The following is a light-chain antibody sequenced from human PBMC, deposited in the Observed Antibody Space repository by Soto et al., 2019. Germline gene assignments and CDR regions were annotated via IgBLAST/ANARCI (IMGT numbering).Light chain of an antibody. V-gene: IGLV1-40*01. J-gene: IGLJ2*01. CDR3: QSYDSSLSGVV. Sequence: QSVLTRPPSVSGAPGQRVTISCTGSSSNIGAGYDVHWYQQLPGTAPKLLIYGNSNRPSGVPDRFSGSKSGTSASLAITGLQAEDEADYYCQSYDSSLSGVVFGAGTTVTVL. CDR2: GNS. CDR1: SSNIGAGYD.